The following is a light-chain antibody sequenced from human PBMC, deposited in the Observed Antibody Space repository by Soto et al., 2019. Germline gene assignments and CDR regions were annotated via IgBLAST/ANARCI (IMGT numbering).Light chain of an antibody. Sequence: QSVLTQPPSVSGAPGQRVTISCSGSSSNIGAGYNVHWYQQLPGTAPKLLISDYSSRPSGVPDRFSGSKSYTSASLAITELQAEDEADYYCQSYDTSLSGWVFGGGTKLTVL. V-gene: IGLV1-40*01. CDR2: DYS. CDR1: SSNIGAGYN. CDR3: QSYDTSLSGWV. J-gene: IGLJ3*02.